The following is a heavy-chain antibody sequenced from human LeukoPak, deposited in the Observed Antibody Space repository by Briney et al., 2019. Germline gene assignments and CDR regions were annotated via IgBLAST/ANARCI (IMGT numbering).Heavy chain of an antibody. D-gene: IGHD3-22*01. J-gene: IGHJ4*02. CDR3: AGPGPYDSSGYYYFSFDY. Sequence: GGSLRLSCAASGFTVSSNYMSWVRQAPGKGLEWVSVIYSGGSTYYAASVKGRFTISRDNSKNTLYLQMNSLRAEDTAVYYCAGPGPYDSSGYYYFSFDYWGQGTLVTVSS. CDR1: GFTVSSNY. CDR2: IYSGGST. V-gene: IGHV3-66*01.